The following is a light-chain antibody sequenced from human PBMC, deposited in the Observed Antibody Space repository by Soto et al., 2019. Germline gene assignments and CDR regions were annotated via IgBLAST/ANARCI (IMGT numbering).Light chain of an antibody. CDR1: SSDIGAYNF. J-gene: IGLJ2*01. CDR3: TSWTTSTTMI. Sequence: QSALTQPASVSGSPGQSITISCTGTSSDIGAYNFVSCYQQHAGTATKLMLYDVNIRPSGVSKRFSGSTSGNTAPLTISGLQAEDEADYYCTSWTTSTTMIFGGGTKLTVL. CDR2: DVN. V-gene: IGLV2-14*03.